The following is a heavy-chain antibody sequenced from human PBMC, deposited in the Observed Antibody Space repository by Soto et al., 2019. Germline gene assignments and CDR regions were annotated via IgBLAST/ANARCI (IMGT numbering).Heavy chain of an antibody. V-gene: IGHV3-9*01. Sequence: EVQLVESGGGLVQPGWSLRLSCAASGFTFDDYAMHWVRQAPGKGLEWVSGISWNSGSIGYADSVKGRFTISRDNIKNSLYLQMNRLRVEDTALYYCAKVWRYSGYDSGYFESWGQGTLVTVSS. CDR2: ISWNSGSI. J-gene: IGHJ4*02. CDR3: AKVWRYSGYDSGYFES. CDR1: GFTFDDYA. D-gene: IGHD5-12*01.